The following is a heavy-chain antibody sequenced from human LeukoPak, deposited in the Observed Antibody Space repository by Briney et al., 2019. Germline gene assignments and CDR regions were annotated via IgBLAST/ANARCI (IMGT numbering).Heavy chain of an antibody. CDR1: GFTFSSYS. Sequence: GGSLRLSCAASGFTFSSYSMNWVRQASGKGLEWVSSISSSSYIYYADSVKGRFTISRDNAKNSLYLQMNSLRAEDTAVYYCARDAGGYVPLDYWGQGTLVTVSS. D-gene: IGHD5-12*01. J-gene: IGHJ4*02. CDR3: ARDAGGYVPLDY. V-gene: IGHV3-21*01. CDR2: ISSSSYI.